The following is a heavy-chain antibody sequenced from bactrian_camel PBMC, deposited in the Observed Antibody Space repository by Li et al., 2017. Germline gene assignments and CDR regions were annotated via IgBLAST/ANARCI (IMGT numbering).Heavy chain of an antibody. V-gene: IGHV3S53*01. Sequence: VQLVESGGGTVQAGGSLRLSCAASGFRDRVKCMGWFRQAPGRERTGVAAIDRLGRTSYSDSVKGRFTISQDNAKNTVYLQMNSLKPEVTAMYYCAAARYAPDNNYGCWGQGTQVTVS. CDR3: AAARYAPDNNYGC. J-gene: IGHJ6*01. CDR1: GFRDRVKC. D-gene: IGHD1*01. CDR2: IDRLGRT.